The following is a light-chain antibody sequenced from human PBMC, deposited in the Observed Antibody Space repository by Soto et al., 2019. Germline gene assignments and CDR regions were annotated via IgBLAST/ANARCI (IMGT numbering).Light chain of an antibody. V-gene: IGKV2-24*01. CDR3: MQATQFPVT. Sequence: DIVMTQTPLSSPVTLGQPASISCRSSQGLVHSDGNTYLSWLQQRPGQPPRLLIYKISDRFSRVPDRFSGSGAGTDFTLKISRVEAEDVGVYYCMQATQFPVTFGGGTKVEIK. J-gene: IGKJ4*01. CDR1: QGLVHSDGNTY. CDR2: KIS.